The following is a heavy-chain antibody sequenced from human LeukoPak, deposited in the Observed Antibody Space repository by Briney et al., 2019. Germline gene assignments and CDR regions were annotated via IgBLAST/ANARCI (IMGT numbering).Heavy chain of an antibody. Sequence: GGSLRLSCAVSGFTFSTYAMTWVRQAPGKGLEWVSAISSSGGSTYYADSVKGRFTISRDSSKNTLYLQMNSLRAEDTAVYYCAKQPLLIAVAGPFDYWGQGTLVTVSS. CDR1: GFTFSTYA. D-gene: IGHD6-19*01. V-gene: IGHV3-23*01. CDR2: ISSSGGST. CDR3: AKQPLLIAVAGPFDY. J-gene: IGHJ4*02.